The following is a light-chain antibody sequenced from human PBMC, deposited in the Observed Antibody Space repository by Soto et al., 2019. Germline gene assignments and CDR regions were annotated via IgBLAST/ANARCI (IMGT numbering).Light chain of an antibody. CDR1: QNVNSN. Sequence: EIVMTQSPATLSVSPGERATLSCRASQNVNSNLAWYQQKPGQAPRLLIYHSSTRGTGVPARFSGSGSGTEFALTISSLHSEDFAVYYCQQYNDWPHMYTFGQGTKVEIK. CDR3: QQYNDWPHMYT. CDR2: HSS. J-gene: IGKJ2*01. V-gene: IGKV3-15*01.